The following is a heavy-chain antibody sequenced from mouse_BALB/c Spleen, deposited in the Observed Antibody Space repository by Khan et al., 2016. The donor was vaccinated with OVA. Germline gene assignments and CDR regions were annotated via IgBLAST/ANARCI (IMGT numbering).Heavy chain of an antibody. V-gene: IGHV5-6*01. D-gene: IGHD1-1*01. J-gene: IGHJ3*01. Sequence: VQLVESGGDLVKPGGSLKLSCAASGFTFSTYCMSWVRQTPDKRLEWVATISTGGSYTYYPDSVKGRFTISRDNAKNTPYLQMSSLKSEDSAKLKVNNTISMNNAKTPRLLKMRRLKFKDKDIFFCERLDYYNSCEGFAYWGQGTLVTVSA. CDR2: ISTGGSYT. CDR1: GFTFSTYC. CDR3: NNTISMNNAKTPRLLKMRRLKFKDKDIFFCERLDYYNSCEGFAY.